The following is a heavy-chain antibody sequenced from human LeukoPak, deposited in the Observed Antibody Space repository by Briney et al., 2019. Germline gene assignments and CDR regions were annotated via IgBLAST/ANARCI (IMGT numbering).Heavy chain of an antibody. CDR1: GYTFTSYY. Sequence: ASVKVTCKASGYTFTSYYMHWVRQAPGQGLEWMGIINPSGGSTSYAQKFQGRVSMTRDTSTSTVYMELSSLRSEDTAVYYCAREGTGTTMDYWGQGTLVTVSS. V-gene: IGHV1-46*01. CDR2: INPSGGST. J-gene: IGHJ4*02. D-gene: IGHD1-1*01. CDR3: AREGTGTTMDY.